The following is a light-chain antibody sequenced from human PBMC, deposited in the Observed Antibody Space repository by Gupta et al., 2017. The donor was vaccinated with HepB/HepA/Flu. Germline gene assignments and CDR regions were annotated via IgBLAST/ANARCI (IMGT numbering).Light chain of an antibody. J-gene: IGKJ5*01. CDR1: QDISNY. V-gene: IGKV1-33*01. CDR2: GAS. CDR3: QQYDNLLGS. Sequence: DIQMTQSPSSLSASVGDRVTITCQASQDISNYLNWYQQKPGKAPKLLIYGASNLETGVPSRFSGSGSGTDFTFTISSLQPEDIATYYCQQYDNLLGSFGQGTRLEIK.